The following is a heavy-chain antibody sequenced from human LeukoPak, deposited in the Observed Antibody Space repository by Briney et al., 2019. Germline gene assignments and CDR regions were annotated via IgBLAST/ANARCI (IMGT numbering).Heavy chain of an antibody. CDR1: GGSISSGSYY. CDR3: ASSLGTTPDFDY. CDR2: IYTSGST. D-gene: IGHD1-1*01. Sequence: ASQTLSLTCTVSGGSISSGSYYWSWIRQPAGKGLEWIGRIYTSGSTNYNPSLKSLVSISVDTYKTQFSLKLSLGTAADTAVYYCASSLGTTPDFDYWGQGTLVTVSS. V-gene: IGHV4-61*02. J-gene: IGHJ4*02.